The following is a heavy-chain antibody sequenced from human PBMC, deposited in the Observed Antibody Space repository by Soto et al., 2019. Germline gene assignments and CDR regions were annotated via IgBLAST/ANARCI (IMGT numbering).Heavy chain of an antibody. Sequence: QVQLVESGGGLVKPGGSLRLSCAASGFTFSDYYMSWIRQAPGKGLEWVSYISSSSSYTNYADSVKGRSTISRDNAKNSLYLQMNSLRAEDTAVYYCARDRWHYYGSGNPLYYGMDVWGQGTTVTVSS. V-gene: IGHV3-11*06. CDR1: GFTFSDYY. CDR3: ARDRWHYYGSGNPLYYGMDV. D-gene: IGHD3-10*01. CDR2: ISSSSSYT. J-gene: IGHJ6*02.